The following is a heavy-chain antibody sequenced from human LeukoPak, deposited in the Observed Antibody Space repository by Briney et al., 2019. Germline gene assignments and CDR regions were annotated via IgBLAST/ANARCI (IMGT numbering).Heavy chain of an antibody. CDR3: VRGQSRLGDSFDI. CDR1: GFAFSDHY. CDR2: IRSRAQSYTT. V-gene: IGHV3-72*01. J-gene: IGHJ3*02. Sequence: GGSLRLSCAASGFAFSDHYMDWVRQAPGKGLEWVARIRSRAQSYTTNYAASVEGRFTISRDDLQNLLYLQMNSLKFEDSAVYQCVRGQSRLGDSFDIWGQGTLVTVSS. D-gene: IGHD3-9*01.